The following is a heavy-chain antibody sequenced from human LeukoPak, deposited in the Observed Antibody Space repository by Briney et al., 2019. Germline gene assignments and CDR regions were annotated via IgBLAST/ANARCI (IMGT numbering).Heavy chain of an antibody. D-gene: IGHD6-13*01. V-gene: IGHV3-7*01. CDR1: GDSITSSNYY. CDR3: ARAPAAGTYGDY. Sequence: PSETLSLTCTVSGDSITSSNYYWGWFRQSPGKGPEWVANIKQDGSEKYYVDSVKGRFTISRDNAKNSLYLQMNSLRAEDTAVYYCARAPAAGTYGDYWGQGTLVTVSS. CDR2: IKQDGSEK. J-gene: IGHJ4*02.